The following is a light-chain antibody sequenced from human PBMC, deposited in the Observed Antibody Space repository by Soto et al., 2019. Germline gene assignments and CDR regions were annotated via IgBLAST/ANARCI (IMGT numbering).Light chain of an antibody. CDR1: KNVGNS. J-gene: IGKJ5*01. V-gene: IGKV3D-11*02. Sequence: VLTQYPATLSLSPGERPTLSCRASKNVGNSLAWYQQKPGQAPRLLIYDASNRATGIPARFSGTGPGTDFTLNISSLEPEDLALYYCKQRSYWQITFGHGTRLEIK. CDR3: KQRSYWQIT. CDR2: DAS.